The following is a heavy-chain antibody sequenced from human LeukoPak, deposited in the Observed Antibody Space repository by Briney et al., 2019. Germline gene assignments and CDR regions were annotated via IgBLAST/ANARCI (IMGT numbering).Heavy chain of an antibody. Sequence: GGSLRLSCGASGFTFANAGMHWVRQAPGKGLEWVALMLNDGVSKFYADSVRGRFTISRDNSKNMLYLQVNSLRAEDTAIYYCAIDWGDCSRTSCHSDFFDKWGQGTLVTVSS. CDR1: GFTFANAG. V-gene: IGHV3-33*01. J-gene: IGHJ4*02. CDR2: MLNDGVSK. D-gene: IGHD2-2*01. CDR3: AIDWGDCSRTSCHSDFFDK.